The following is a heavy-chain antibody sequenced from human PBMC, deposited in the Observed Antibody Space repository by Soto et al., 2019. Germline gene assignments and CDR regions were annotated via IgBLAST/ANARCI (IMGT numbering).Heavy chain of an antibody. J-gene: IGHJ4*02. CDR1: GFTFSSYA. V-gene: IGHV3-23*01. CDR3: AKVQRSPVAGTRGYFDY. D-gene: IGHD6-19*01. Sequence: GGSLRLSCAASGFTFSSYAMSWVRQAPGKGLEWVSAISGSGGSTYYADSVKGRFTISRDNSKNTLYLQMNSLRAEDTAVYYCAKVQRSPVAGTRGYFDYWGQGTLVTVSS. CDR2: ISGSGGST.